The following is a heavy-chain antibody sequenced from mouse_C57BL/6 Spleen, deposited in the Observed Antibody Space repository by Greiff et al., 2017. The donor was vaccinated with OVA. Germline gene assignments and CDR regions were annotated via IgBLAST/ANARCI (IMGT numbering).Heavy chain of an antibody. V-gene: IGHV5-17*01. D-gene: IGHD2-3*01. CDR2: ISSGSSTI. Sequence: EVMLVESGGGLVKPGGSLKLSCAASGFTFSDYGMHWVRQAPEKGLEWVAYISSGSSTIYYADTVKGRFTISRDNAKNTLFLQMTSLRSEDTAMYYCARAGWLLYWYFDVWGTGTTVTVSS. CDR3: ARAGWLLYWYFDV. CDR1: GFTFSDYG. J-gene: IGHJ1*03.